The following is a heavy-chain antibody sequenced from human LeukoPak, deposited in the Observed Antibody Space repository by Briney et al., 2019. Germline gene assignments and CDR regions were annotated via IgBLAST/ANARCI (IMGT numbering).Heavy chain of an antibody. CDR2: IRYDGSNK. V-gene: IGHV3-30*02. CDR3: AKRKAHIVVVTPGAFDI. J-gene: IGHJ3*02. D-gene: IGHD2-21*02. CDR1: GFTFSSYG. Sequence: PGGSLRLSCAASGFTFSSYGMHWVRQAPGKGLEWVAFIRYDGSNKYYADSVKGRLTISRDNSKNTLYLQMNSLRAEDTAVYYCAKRKAHIVVVTPGAFDIWGQGTMVTVSS.